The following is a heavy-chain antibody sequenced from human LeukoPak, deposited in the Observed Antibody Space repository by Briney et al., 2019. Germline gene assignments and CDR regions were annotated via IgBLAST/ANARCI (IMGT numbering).Heavy chain of an antibody. D-gene: IGHD4-23*01. V-gene: IGHV4-34*01. CDR1: GGSFSGYY. J-gene: IGHJ3*02. CDR2: INHSGST. Sequence: SETLSLTCAVYGGSFSGYYWSWIRQPPGKGLEWIGEINHSGSTNYNPSLKSRVTISVDTSKNQFSLKLSSVTAADTAVYYCARGGVVTHHDAFDIWGQGTMGTVSS. CDR3: ARGGVVTHHDAFDI.